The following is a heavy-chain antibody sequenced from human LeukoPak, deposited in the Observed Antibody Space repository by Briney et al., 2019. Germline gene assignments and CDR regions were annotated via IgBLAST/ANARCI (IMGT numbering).Heavy chain of an antibody. Sequence: GGSLRLSCAASGFTFSSYGMHWVRQAPGKGLEWVAVISYDGSNKYYADSVKGRFTISRDNPKNTLYLQMNSLRAEDTAVYYCAKALYDSSGLDAFDIWGQGTMVTVSS. CDR2: ISYDGSNK. J-gene: IGHJ3*02. CDR3: AKALYDSSGLDAFDI. V-gene: IGHV3-30*18. CDR1: GFTFSSYG. D-gene: IGHD3-22*01.